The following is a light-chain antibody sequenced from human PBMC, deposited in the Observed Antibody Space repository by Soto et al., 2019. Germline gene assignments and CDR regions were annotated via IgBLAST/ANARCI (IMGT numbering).Light chain of an antibody. CDR2: GAS. CDR3: HQYGSSPLT. J-gene: IGKJ4*01. Sequence: EIVLTQSPGTLSLSPGERATLSCRASQSVSSSYLAWYQQKPGQAPRLLIYGASSRATGIPDRFSRSGSGTDFTLTISRLEPEDFAVYYCHQYGSSPLTFGGGTKVEIK. V-gene: IGKV3-20*01. CDR1: QSVSSSY.